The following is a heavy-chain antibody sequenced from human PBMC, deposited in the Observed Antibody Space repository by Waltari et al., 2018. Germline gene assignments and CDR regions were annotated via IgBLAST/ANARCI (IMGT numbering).Heavy chain of an antibody. J-gene: IGHJ4*02. D-gene: IGHD1-26*01. CDR2: IIPSFVTA. CDR1: GGTFSSYA. CDR3: AWGWELYYFDY. Sequence: QVQLVQSGAEVKKPGSSVKVSCKASGGTFSSYAISWVRQAPGQGLEWMGRIIPSFVTANYAQKFQGRVTITADKSTSTAYMELSSLRSEDTAVYYCAWGWELYYFDYWGQGTLVTVSS. V-gene: IGHV1-69*08.